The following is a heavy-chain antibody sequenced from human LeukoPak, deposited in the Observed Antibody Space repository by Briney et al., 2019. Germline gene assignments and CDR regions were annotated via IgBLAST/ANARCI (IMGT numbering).Heavy chain of an antibody. J-gene: IGHJ4*02. CDR2: IIPIFGTA. Sequence: SVKVSCKASGGTFTSYAISWVGQAAGQGREWIAGIIPIFGTANYSQKFQGRVTITTDESTSTAYMELSSLRSEDTAVYYCVSMGATFSCWGQGTLVTVSS. D-gene: IGHD1-26*01. V-gene: IGHV1-69*05. CDR1: GGTFTSYA. CDR3: VSMGATFSC.